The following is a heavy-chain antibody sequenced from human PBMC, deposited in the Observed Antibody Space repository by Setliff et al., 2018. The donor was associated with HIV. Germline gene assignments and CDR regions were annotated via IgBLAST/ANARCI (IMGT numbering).Heavy chain of an antibody. V-gene: IGHV4-34*01. D-gene: IGHD2-2*01. CDR2: INHSGNT. Sequence: SETLSLTCAVYGGSFSGYYWSWIRQPPGKGLEWIGEINHSGNTYYNPSLKSRVTISVDTSKNQFTLNLNSVTAADTAVYYCATHCTSTSCYSAGLDYWGQGTLVTVSS. CDR3: ATHCTSTSCYSAGLDY. CDR1: GGSFSGYY. J-gene: IGHJ4*02.